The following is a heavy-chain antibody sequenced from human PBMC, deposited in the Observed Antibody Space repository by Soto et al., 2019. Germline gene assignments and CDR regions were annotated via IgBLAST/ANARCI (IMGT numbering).Heavy chain of an antibody. CDR3: AREGGDGVDY. J-gene: IGHJ4*02. Sequence: PSETLSLTCAVYGGSFSGYYWTWIRQPPGKGLEWIGYIYYSGSTYYNPSLKSRVTISVDTSKNQFSLKLNSVTAADTAVYYCAREGGDGVDYWGQGTLVTVSS. V-gene: IGHV4-34*09. CDR2: IYYSGST. D-gene: IGHD3-16*01. CDR1: GGSFSGYY.